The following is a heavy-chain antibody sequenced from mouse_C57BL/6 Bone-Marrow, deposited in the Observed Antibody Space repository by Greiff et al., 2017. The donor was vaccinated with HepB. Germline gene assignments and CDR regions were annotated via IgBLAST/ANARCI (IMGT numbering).Heavy chain of an antibody. V-gene: IGHV1-69*01. CDR3: AKSLYYEYDLYYFDY. CDR1: GYTFTSYW. D-gene: IGHD2-4*01. J-gene: IGHJ2*01. Sequence: QVQLKQPGAELVMPGASVKLSCKASGYTFTSYWMHWVKQRPGQGLEWIGEIDPSDSYTNYNQKFKGKSTLTVDKSSSTAYMQLSSLTSEDSAVYYCAKSLYYEYDLYYFDYWGQGTTLTVSS. CDR2: IDPSDSYT.